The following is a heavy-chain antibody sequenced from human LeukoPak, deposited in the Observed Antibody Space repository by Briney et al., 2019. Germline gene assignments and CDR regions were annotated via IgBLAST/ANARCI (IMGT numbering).Heavy chain of an antibody. CDR3: ARDSSGWDY. Sequence: GGSLRLSCAASGFTFSSYAMTWVRQIPGKGLEWVANIKQDGSEKYYVDSVKGRFTISRDNAKNSLYLQMNSLRAEDTAVYYCARDSSGWDYWGQGTLVTVSS. CDR1: GFTFSSYA. J-gene: IGHJ4*02. D-gene: IGHD6-19*01. V-gene: IGHV3-7*01. CDR2: IKQDGSEK.